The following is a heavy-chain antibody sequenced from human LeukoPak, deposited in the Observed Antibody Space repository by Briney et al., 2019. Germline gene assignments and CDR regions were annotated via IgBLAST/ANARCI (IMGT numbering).Heavy chain of an antibody. J-gene: IGHJ3*02. CDR3: ARSGIAAPDDAFDI. CDR2: IIPILGIA. CDR1: GGTFSSYA. D-gene: IGHD6-6*01. Sequence: SVKVSCKASGGTFSSYAISWVRQAPGQGLEWMGRIIPILGIANYAQKFQGRVTITADKSTSTAYMELRSLRSDDTAVYYCARSGIAAPDDAFDIWGQGTMVTVSS. V-gene: IGHV1-69*04.